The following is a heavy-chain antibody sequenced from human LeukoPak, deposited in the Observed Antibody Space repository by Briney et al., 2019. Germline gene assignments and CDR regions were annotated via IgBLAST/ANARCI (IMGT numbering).Heavy chain of an antibody. D-gene: IGHD3-3*01. CDR1: GYTLTELS. V-gene: IGHV1-24*01. Sequence: ASVKVSCKVSGYTLTELSMHWVRQAPGKGLEWMGGFDPEDGETIYAQKFQGRVTMTEDTSTDTAYMELSSLRSEDTAVYYCARDLLTPYYDFWSGYYAHPFDYWGQGTLVTVSS. CDR3: ARDLLTPYYDFWSGYYAHPFDY. CDR2: FDPEDGET. J-gene: IGHJ4*02.